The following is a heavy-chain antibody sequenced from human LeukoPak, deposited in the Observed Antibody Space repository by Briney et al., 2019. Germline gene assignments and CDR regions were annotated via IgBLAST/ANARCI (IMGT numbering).Heavy chain of an antibody. D-gene: IGHD3-16*01. CDR1: GFSFSSYS. CDR2: ISSSSSYI. V-gene: IGHV3-21*01. J-gene: IGHJ4*02. CDR3: ARDEGFRGIEY. Sequence: GSLRLSCAASGFSFSSYSMNWVRQAPGRGLEWVSSISSSSSYIYYADSVKGRFTISRDNAKNSLYLQMNSLRAEDTAVYYCARDEGFRGIEYWGQGTLVTVSS.